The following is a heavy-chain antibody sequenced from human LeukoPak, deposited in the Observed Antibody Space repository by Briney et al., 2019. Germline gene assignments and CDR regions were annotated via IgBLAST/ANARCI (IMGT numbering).Heavy chain of an antibody. CDR3: ARDYDGKDY. CDR2: ISGSGGST. D-gene: IGHD5-12*01. Sequence: PGGSLRLSCAASGFTFCGYAMSWVRQAPGKGLEWVSAISGSGGSTYYADSVKGRFTIPRDNAENSLFLQMNSLRAEDTAMYYCARDYDGKDYWGQGTLVTVSS. J-gene: IGHJ4*02. CDR1: GFTFCGYA. V-gene: IGHV3-23*01.